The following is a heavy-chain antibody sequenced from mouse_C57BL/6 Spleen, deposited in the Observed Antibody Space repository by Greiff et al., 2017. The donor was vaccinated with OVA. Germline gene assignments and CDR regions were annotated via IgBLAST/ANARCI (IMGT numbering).Heavy chain of an antibody. Sequence: EVKLVESGGGLVKPGGSLKLSCAASGFTFSDYGMHWVRQAPEKGLEWVAYISSGSSTIYYADTVKGRFTISRDNAKNTLFLQMTSLRSEDTAMYYCARPKDYGSSYPGFAYWGQGTLVTVSA. J-gene: IGHJ3*01. CDR1: GFTFSDYG. CDR2: ISSGSSTI. D-gene: IGHD1-1*01. CDR3: ARPKDYGSSYPGFAY. V-gene: IGHV5-17*01.